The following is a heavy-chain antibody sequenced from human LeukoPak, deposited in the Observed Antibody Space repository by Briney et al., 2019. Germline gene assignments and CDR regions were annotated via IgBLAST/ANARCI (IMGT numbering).Heavy chain of an antibody. J-gene: IGHJ6*02. CDR3: AKNGGSGTYYLYYYGMEV. CDR1: GFTFSSYA. D-gene: IGHD3-10*01. CDR2: IRGSGTST. V-gene: IGHV3-23*01. Sequence: PGRSLRLSCAASGFTFSSYAMSWVRQAPGKGLEWVSAIRGSGTSTFYADSVKGRFTISRDNSENTLYLQMNSLRAEDTAVYYCAKNGGSGTYYLYYYGMEVWGQGTTVTVSS.